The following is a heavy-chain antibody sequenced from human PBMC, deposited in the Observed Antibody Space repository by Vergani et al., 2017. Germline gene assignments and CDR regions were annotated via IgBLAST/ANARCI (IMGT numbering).Heavy chain of an antibody. CDR2: IRYDGSNK. Sequence: VQLLESGGGLVQPGGSLRLSCAASGFTFSSYAMSWVRQAPGKGLEWVAFIRYDGSNKYYADSVKGRFTISRDNSKNTLYLQMNSLRAEDTAVYYCAKEANYGDQQKARGYGMDVWGQGTTVTVSS. CDR1: GFTFSSYA. CDR3: AKEANYGDQQKARGYGMDV. D-gene: IGHD4-17*01. J-gene: IGHJ6*02. V-gene: IGHV3-30*02.